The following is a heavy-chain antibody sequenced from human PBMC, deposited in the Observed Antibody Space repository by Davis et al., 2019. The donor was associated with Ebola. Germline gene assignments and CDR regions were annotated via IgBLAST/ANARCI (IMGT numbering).Heavy chain of an antibody. V-gene: IGHV3-48*01. Sequence: GGSLRLSCAGSGFTVSSHSMNWVRQAPGKGLEWVAYISRSGSSIYYADSVKGRFTISRDNAQNSLYLQMNSLRAEDTAVYYCARGGVVVVPADYWGQGTLVTVSS. J-gene: IGHJ4*02. D-gene: IGHD2-2*01. CDR2: ISRSGSSI. CDR1: GFTVSSHS. CDR3: ARGGVVVVPADY.